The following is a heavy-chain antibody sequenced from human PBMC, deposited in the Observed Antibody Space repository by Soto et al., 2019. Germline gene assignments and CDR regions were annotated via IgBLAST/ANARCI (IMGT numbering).Heavy chain of an antibody. Sequence: GASGKVSCKASGYSFTTSDMHWVRQAPGQGLEWMGIMNANGGTTNYAQKFQGRVTMTRDTSTSTVYMELSSLRSEDTAVYYCARAHVCDFGSGYYYYMDVWGKGTTVTVSS. J-gene: IGHJ6*03. CDR2: MNANGGTT. CDR3: ARAHVCDFGSGYYYYMDV. CDR1: GYSFTTSD. D-gene: IGHD3-3*01. V-gene: IGHV1-46*01.